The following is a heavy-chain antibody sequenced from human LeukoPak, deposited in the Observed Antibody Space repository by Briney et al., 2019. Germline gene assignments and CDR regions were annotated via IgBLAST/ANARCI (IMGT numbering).Heavy chain of an antibody. Sequence: SETLSLTCTVSGVSISRDHWSWIRQSPGRGLEWIGYLFNGGTTDYNPSLKSRITISVDTSRNQFSLNLNSVTTADTAVYYCARGGPSSRWFDSWGQGTPVTVSA. CDR1: GVSISRDH. CDR3: ARGGPSSRWFDS. CDR2: LFNGGTT. V-gene: IGHV4-59*01. D-gene: IGHD2-2*01. J-gene: IGHJ5*01.